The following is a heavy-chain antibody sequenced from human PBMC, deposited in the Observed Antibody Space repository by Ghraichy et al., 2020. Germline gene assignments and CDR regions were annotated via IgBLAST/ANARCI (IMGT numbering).Heavy chain of an antibody. V-gene: IGHV3-11*05. CDR3: ARGGSGSYFESVGNWFDP. J-gene: IGHJ5*02. D-gene: IGHD1-26*01. Sequence: GGSLRLSCAASGFTFSDYYMSWIRQAPGKGLEWVSYISSSSSYTNYADSVKGRFTISRDNAKNSLYLQMNSLRAEDTAVYYCARGGSGSYFESVGNWFDPWGQGTLVTVSS. CDR1: GFTFSDYY. CDR2: ISSSSSYT.